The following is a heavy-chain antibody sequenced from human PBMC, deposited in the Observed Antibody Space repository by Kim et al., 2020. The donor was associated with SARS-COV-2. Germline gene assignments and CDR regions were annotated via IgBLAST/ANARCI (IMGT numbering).Heavy chain of an antibody. CDR1: GFTFSSYA. CDR3: ASFPWIQLSFYY. V-gene: IGHV3-30-3*01. J-gene: IGHJ4*02. CDR2: ISYDGSNK. D-gene: IGHD5-18*01. Sequence: GGSLRLSCAASGFTFSSYAIHWVRQAPGKGLEWVAVISYDGSNKYYADSVKGRFTISRDNSKNTLYLQMNSLRPEDTAVYYCASFPWIQLSFYYWCQGNL.